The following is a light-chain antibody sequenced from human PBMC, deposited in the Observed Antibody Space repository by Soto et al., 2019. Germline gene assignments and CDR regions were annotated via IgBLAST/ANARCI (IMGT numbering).Light chain of an antibody. CDR1: ENINTY. Sequence: EIVLTQSPATLSLSPGERANLSCRASENINTYLGWYQQKPGQAPRPLIYDASNRATGIPARFSGSGSGTEFTLTISSLEPEDSAVYFCQQRSSGVTFGQGTRLEIK. V-gene: IGKV3-11*01. CDR2: DAS. J-gene: IGKJ5*01. CDR3: QQRSSGVT.